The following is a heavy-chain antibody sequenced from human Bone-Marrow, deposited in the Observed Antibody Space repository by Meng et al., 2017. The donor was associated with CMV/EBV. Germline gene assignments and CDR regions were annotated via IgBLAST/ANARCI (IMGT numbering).Heavy chain of an antibody. J-gene: IGHJ6*02. V-gene: IGHV4-61*01. CDR2: IYYSGST. CDR1: GGSVSSGSYY. D-gene: IGHD4-11*01. Sequence: SETLSLTCTVSGGSVSSGSYYWSWIRQPPGKGLEWIGYIYYSGSTNYNPSLKSRVTISVDTSKNQFSLKLSSVTAADTAVYYCARDVTTTGGYYYYGMEVWGQGTTVTVPS. CDR3: ARDVTTTGGYYYYGMEV.